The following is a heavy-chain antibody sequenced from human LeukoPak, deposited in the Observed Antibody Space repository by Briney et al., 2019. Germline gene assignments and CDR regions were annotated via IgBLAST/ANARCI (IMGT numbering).Heavy chain of an antibody. V-gene: IGHV3-48*01. Sequence: PGGSLRLSCAASGFTFSSYSMNWVRQAPGKGLEWVSYISSSSSTIYYADSVKGRFTISRDNAKNSLYLQMNSLRAEDTAVYYCAKMKDLSFDYWGQGTLVTVSS. CDR2: ISSSSSTI. CDR1: GFTFSSYS. CDR3: AKMKDLSFDY. J-gene: IGHJ4*02.